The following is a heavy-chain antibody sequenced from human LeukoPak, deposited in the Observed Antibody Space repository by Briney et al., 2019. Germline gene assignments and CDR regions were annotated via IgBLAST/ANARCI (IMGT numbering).Heavy chain of an antibody. CDR1: GFTFSSYG. CDR2: ISSSSSTI. Sequence: GGSLRLSCAASGFTFSSYGMTWVRQAPGKGLEWVSYISSSSSTIYYADSVKGRFTISRDNAKNSLYLQMNSLRVEDTAVYYCAREVDPDAFDIWGQGTMVTVSS. J-gene: IGHJ3*02. D-gene: IGHD2-15*01. CDR3: AREVDPDAFDI. V-gene: IGHV3-48*04.